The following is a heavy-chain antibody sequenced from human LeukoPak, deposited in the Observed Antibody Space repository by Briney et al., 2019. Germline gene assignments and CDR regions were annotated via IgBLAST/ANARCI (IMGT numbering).Heavy chain of an antibody. D-gene: IGHD3-22*01. CDR2: ISGSGGST. CDR3: AKDRSDSSGYYYFDY. Sequence: GGSLRLSCAASGFTFSSYAMSWVRQAPGKGLGWVSAISGSGGSTYYADSVKGRFTISRDNSKNTLYLQMNSLRAEDTAVYYCAKDRSDSSGYYYFDYWGQGTLVTVSS. CDR1: GFTFSSYA. V-gene: IGHV3-23*01. J-gene: IGHJ4*02.